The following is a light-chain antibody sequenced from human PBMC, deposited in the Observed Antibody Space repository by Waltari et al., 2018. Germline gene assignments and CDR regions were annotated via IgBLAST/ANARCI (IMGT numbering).Light chain of an antibody. CDR1: QSLGHSDGNTY. J-gene: IGKJ1*01. V-gene: IGKV2-30*02. CDR2: KVS. CDR3: MQGTHWPPWT. Sequence: DVVMTQSPLSLPVTLGQPASISCRSRQSLGHSDGNTYLNWFQQRPGQSPRRLISKVSNRDSGVPDRFSGSGSGTDFTLKISRVEAEDVGVYYCMQGTHWPPWTFGQGTKVEIK.